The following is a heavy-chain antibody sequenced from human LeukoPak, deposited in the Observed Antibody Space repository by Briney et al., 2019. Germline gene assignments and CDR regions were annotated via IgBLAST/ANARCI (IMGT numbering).Heavy chain of an antibody. CDR2: IYHSGST. J-gene: IGHJ4*02. Sequence: PSQTLSLTCAVSGGSISSGGYSWSWIRQPPGKGLEWIVYIYHSGSTYYNPSLKSRVTISVDRSKIQFSLKLSSVTAADTAVYYCAGSNYGDYVDYFDYWGQGTLVTVSS. CDR3: AGSNYGDYVDYFDY. CDR1: GGSISSGGYS. D-gene: IGHD4-17*01. V-gene: IGHV4-30-2*01.